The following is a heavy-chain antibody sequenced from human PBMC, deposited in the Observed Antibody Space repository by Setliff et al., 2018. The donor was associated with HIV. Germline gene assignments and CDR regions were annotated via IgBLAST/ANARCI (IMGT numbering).Heavy chain of an antibody. CDR3: ARDPVITMMVGPRFYFDY. CDR2: IFSSGST. D-gene: IGHD3-22*01. J-gene: IGHJ4*02. CDR1: GGSISSGSYY. Sequence: PSETLSLTCTVSGGSISSGSYYWSWIRQPAGKGLEWIGRIFSSGSTSYNPFLKSRVTMSVDTSKNQFSLRLSSVTAADTAVYYCARDPVITMMVGPRFYFDYWGQGILVTVSS. V-gene: IGHV4-61*02.